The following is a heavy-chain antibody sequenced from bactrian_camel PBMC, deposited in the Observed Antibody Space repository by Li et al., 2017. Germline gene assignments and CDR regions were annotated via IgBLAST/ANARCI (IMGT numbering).Heavy chain of an antibody. CDR2: ILYDRTT. V-gene: IGHV3S53*01. CDR3: ARGGRCTSTSWKATEKYSY. Sequence: VQLVESGGGSMQAGGSLRLSCAASGNAVSAYCMGWFRQAPGKEREGVARILYDRTTSYADSVKGRFTVSTDNAKNTVYLQMNSLKFEDTAMYYCARGGRCTSTSWKATEKYSYWGQGTQVTVS. D-gene: IGHD2*01. CDR1: GNAVSAYC. J-gene: IGHJ4*01.